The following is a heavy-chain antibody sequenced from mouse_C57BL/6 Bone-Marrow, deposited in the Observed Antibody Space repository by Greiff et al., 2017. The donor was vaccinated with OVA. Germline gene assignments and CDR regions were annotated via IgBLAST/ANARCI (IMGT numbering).Heavy chain of an antibody. CDR2: IDPETGGT. V-gene: IGHV1-15*01. CDR3: TRGYSNCYAMDY. D-gene: IGHD2-5*01. J-gene: IGHJ4*01. Sequence: QVQLKESGAELVRPGASVTLSCKASGYTFTDYEMHWVKQTPVHGLEWIGAIDPETGGTASNQKVKGKAILTADKTSSTAYMELRSLSSEDSAFYYCTRGYSNCYAMDYWGQGTSVTVSS. CDR1: GYTFTDYE.